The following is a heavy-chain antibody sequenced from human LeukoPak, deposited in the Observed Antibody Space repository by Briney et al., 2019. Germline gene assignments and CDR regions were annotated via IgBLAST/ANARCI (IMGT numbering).Heavy chain of an antibody. D-gene: IGHD5-18*01. CDR2: ISGNVVST. CDR1: GFTFSSYE. V-gene: IGHV3-23*01. CDR3: AKRGYSSGYSYYFDY. Sequence: GGSLRLSCAASGFTFSSYEMNWVRQAPGKGLEWVSAISGNVVSTYYADSVKGRFTISRDNSKNTLYLQMNSLRAEDTAIYYCAKRGYSSGYSYYFDYWGQGTLVTVSS. J-gene: IGHJ4*02.